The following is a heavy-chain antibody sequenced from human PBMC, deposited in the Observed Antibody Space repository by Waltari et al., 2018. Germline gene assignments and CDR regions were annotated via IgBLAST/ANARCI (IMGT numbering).Heavy chain of an antibody. Sequence: EVQLVESGGGLVKPGGSLRLSCAASGFTFSNAWMNWVRQAPGKGLEWVGRIKSKTDGGTTDYAAPVKGRFTISRDDSKNTLYLQMNSLKTEDTAVYYCARDVVGPPINWFDPWGQGTLVTVSS. J-gene: IGHJ5*02. CDR2: IKSKTDGGTT. D-gene: IGHD2-21*01. CDR1: GFTFSNAW. CDR3: ARDVVGPPINWFDP. V-gene: IGHV3-15*07.